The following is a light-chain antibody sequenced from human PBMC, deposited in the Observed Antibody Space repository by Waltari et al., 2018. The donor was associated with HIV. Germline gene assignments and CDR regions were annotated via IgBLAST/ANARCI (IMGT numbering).Light chain of an antibody. J-gene: IGLJ1*01. CDR3: SSYTSSITYV. V-gene: IGLV2-14*03. CDR1: STAIGSSNY. Sequence: QSALTQPASVSGSPGQSITISCTGTSTAIGSSNYVSWHQQHQGEAPKLIIHDVSDRPSGISNRFSGSKSGNTASLTISGLQTEDEADYYCSSYTSSITYVFGSGTRVTVL. CDR2: DVS.